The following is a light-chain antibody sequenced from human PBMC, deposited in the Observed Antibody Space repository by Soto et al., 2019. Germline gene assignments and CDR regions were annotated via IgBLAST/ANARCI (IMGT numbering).Light chain of an antibody. J-gene: IGKJ1*01. CDR1: QTISSW. Sequence: DIQMTQSPSPLSASVGDRVTITCRASQTISSWLAWYQQKPGKAPKLLIYAASSLQTGVPSRFSGSGSGTDFALTISSLQRDDFATYYCQQNDSYPRTFGQGAKVDIK. CDR2: AAS. CDR3: QQNDSYPRT. V-gene: IGKV1-5*01.